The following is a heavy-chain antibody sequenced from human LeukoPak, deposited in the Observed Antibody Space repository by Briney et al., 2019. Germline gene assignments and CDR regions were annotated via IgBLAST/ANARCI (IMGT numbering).Heavy chain of an antibody. CDR3: AKCGYSGYLPETPLDY. CDR2: ISYDGSNK. Sequence: PGRSLRLSCVASGFTFSNYGMHWVRQAPGKGLEWVAVISYDGSNKYYADSVKGRFTISRDNSKNTVYLQMNSLRVEDTAVYYCAKCGYSGYLPETPLDYWGQGTLVTVSS. V-gene: IGHV3-30*18. J-gene: IGHJ4*02. CDR1: GFTFSNYG. D-gene: IGHD5-12*01.